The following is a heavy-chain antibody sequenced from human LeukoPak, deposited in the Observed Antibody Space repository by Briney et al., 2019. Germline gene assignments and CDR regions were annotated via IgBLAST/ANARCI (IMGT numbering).Heavy chain of an antibody. V-gene: IGHV3-23*01. CDR3: AKDRPTWPIDY. Sequence: GGSLRLSCAASGFTFSSYSMSWVRQAPGKGLERVSSISSSGGNTYYADSVKGRFTISRDNSKSTLFLQMNSLRAEDTAVYYCAKDRPTWPIDYWGQGTLVTVSS. D-gene: IGHD5-12*01. CDR2: ISSSGGNT. J-gene: IGHJ4*02. CDR1: GFTFSSYS.